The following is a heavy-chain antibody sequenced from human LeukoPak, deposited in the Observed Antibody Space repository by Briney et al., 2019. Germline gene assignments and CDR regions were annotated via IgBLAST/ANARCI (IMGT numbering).Heavy chain of an antibody. CDR1: GFTFSSYG. D-gene: IGHD3-10*01. V-gene: IGHV3-30*03. CDR3: TRDTFGARDS. CDR2: ISYDGSNK. Sequence: GGSLRLSCAASGFTFSSYGMHWVRQAPGKGLEWVAVISYDGSNKYYADSVKGRFTISRDNAKNTLYLQMNSLTAEDAAVYYCTRDTFGARDSWGQGTLVTVSS. J-gene: IGHJ4*02.